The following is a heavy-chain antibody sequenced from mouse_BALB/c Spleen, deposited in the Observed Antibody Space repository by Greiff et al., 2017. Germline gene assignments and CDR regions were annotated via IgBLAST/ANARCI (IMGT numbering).Heavy chain of an antibody. D-gene: IGHD3-2*01. V-gene: IGHV5-17*02. CDR3: ARKDSSAVFAY. CDR1: GFTFSSFG. J-gene: IGHJ3*01. Sequence: EVQLVESGGGLVQPGGSRKLSCAASGFTFSSFGMHWVRQAPEKGLEWVAYISSGSSTIYYADTVKGRFTISRDNPKNTLFLQMTSLRSEDTAMYYCARKDSSAVFAYWGQGTLVTVSA. CDR2: ISSGSSTI.